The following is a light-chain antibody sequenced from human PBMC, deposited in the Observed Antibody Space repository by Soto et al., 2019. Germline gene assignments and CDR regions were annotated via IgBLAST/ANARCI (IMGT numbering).Light chain of an antibody. CDR2: DVS. CDR1: SSDVGGYNY. Sequence: QSALTQPASVSGSPGQSITISCTGTSSDVGGYNYVSWYQQHPGKAPKLIIFDVSDRPSGISNRFSGSKSGNTASLTISGLQAEDEADYYCSSHTSSRIFGGGTKLTVL. CDR3: SSHTSSRI. V-gene: IGLV2-14*03. J-gene: IGLJ2*01.